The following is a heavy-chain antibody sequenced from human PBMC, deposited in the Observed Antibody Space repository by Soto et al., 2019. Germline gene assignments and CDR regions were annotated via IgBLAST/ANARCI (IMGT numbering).Heavy chain of an antibody. CDR1: GFIFSSYG. CDR2: IWYDGSNK. CDR3: ARGSPGLSARLDY. Sequence: GGSLRLSCVASGFIFSSYGMHWVRQAPGKGLEWVALIWYDGSNKYYADSVKGRFTISRDNSKNTLYLQMNSLRAEDTAVYYCARGSPGLSARLDYWGQGALVTVSS. V-gene: IGHV3-33*01. J-gene: IGHJ4*02.